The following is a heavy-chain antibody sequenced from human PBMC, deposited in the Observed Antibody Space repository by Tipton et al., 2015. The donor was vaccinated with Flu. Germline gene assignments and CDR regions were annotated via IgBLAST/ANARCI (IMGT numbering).Heavy chain of an antibody. V-gene: IGHV4-39*02. CDR3: ARAESSVWAGYYYGLDV. Sequence: TLSLTCTVSGGSISSSSYFCGWIRQPPGKGLEWIGSFHNSGSTYYNPSLKSRVTISVDTSKNLFSLNVRSVTAADTAVYFCARAESSVWAGYYYGLDVWGQGTTVTVSS. CDR2: FHNSGST. J-gene: IGHJ6*02. CDR1: GGSISSSSYF. D-gene: IGHD6-19*01.